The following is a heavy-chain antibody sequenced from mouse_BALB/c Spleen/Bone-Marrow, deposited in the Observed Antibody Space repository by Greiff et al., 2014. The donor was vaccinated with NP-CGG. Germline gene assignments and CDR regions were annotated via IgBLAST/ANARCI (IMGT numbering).Heavy chain of an antibody. CDR1: GYTFTSYY. J-gene: IGHJ3*01. CDR3: TRSNGNWFAY. Sequence: VQLQQSGAELVKPGASVKLSCKASGYTFTSYYMYWVKQRPGQGLERIGEINPSNGGTNFNEKFKNKATLTVDKSSSTAYMQLSSLIFEDSAVYYCTRSNGNWFAYWGQGTLVTVSA. CDR2: INPSNGGT. D-gene: IGHD2-1*01. V-gene: IGHV1S81*02.